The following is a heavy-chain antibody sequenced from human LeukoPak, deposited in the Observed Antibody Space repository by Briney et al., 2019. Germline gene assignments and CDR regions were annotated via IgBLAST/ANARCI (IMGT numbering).Heavy chain of an antibody. CDR3: AKEAIPRLNSDAWVEY. CDR2: IGGSVEKT. V-gene: IGHV3-23*01. J-gene: IGHJ4*02. D-gene: IGHD1-1*01. CDR1: GITFTRYA. Sequence: GGSLRLSCAASGITFTRYAMSWARQAPGKGLGWVSGIGGSVEKTNYADSVKGRFTISRANSKNTPYLQMNSLSSEHTAVYYCAKEAIPRLNSDAWVEYWGRGTMVTVSS.